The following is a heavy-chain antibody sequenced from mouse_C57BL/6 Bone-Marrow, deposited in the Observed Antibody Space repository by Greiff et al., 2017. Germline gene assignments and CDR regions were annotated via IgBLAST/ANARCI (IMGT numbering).Heavy chain of an antibody. V-gene: IGHV5-17*01. Sequence: EVQVVESGGGLVKPGGSLKLSCAASGFTFSDYGMHWVRQAPEKGLEWVAYISSGSSTIYYADTVKGRFTISRDNAKNTLFLQMTSLRSEETAMYYCAGGGSSPYYAMDYWGQGTSVTVSS. CDR2: ISSGSSTI. CDR1: GFTFSDYG. CDR3: AGGGSSPYYAMDY. J-gene: IGHJ4*01. D-gene: IGHD1-1*01.